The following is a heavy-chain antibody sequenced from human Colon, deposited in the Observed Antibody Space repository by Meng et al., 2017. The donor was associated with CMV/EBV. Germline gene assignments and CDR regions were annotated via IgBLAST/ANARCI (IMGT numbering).Heavy chain of an antibody. CDR2: IFGGGKT. CDR1: GFTVSNAH. J-gene: IGHJ4*02. Sequence: VEFGGWLVPPGGSLRLSCAVSGFTVSNAHMSWVRQAPGKGLEWLSFIFGGGKTLYADSVKGRFTISRDSSTNTLFLQMDSLRAEDTAFYFCAREVLTGANPDFFESWGQGTLVTVSS. D-gene: IGHD4/OR15-4a*01. V-gene: IGHV3-66*01. CDR3: AREVLTGANPDFFES.